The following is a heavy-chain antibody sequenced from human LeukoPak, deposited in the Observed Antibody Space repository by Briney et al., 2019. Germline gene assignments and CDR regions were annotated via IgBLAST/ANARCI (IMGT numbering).Heavy chain of an antibody. Sequence: GGSLRLSCAASGFTFSSYGMHWVRQAPGKGLEWVAFIRYDGSNKYYADSVKGRFTISRGNSKNTLYLQMNSLRAEDTAVYYCAKDGSSWDCFVFAWGQGTLVTVSS. V-gene: IGHV3-30*02. CDR1: GFTFSSYG. CDR2: IRYDGSNK. J-gene: IGHJ5*02. CDR3: AKDGSSWDCFVFA. D-gene: IGHD6-13*01.